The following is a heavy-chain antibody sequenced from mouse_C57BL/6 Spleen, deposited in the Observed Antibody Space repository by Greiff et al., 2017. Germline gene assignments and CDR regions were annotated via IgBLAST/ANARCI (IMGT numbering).Heavy chain of an antibody. V-gene: IGHV5-9*01. J-gene: IGHJ4*01. Sequence: EVQGVESGGGLVKPGGSLKLSCAASGFTFSSYTMSWVRQTPEKRLEWVATISGGGGNTYYPDSVKGRFTISRDNAKNTLYLQMSSLRSEDTALDYCARLWIFSDYDTAMDYWGQGTSVTVSS. D-gene: IGHD2-4*01. CDR2: ISGGGGNT. CDR1: GFTFSSYT. CDR3: ARLWIFSDYDTAMDY.